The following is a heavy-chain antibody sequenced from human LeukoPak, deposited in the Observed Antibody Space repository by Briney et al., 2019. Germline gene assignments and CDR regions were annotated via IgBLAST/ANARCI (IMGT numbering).Heavy chain of an antibody. Sequence: RASVKVSCKASGGTFSSYAISWVRQAPGQGLEWMGGIIPIFGTANYAQKFQGRVTITADESTSTAYMELSSLRSEDTAVYYCARGTMVRGVIDYWGQGTLVTVSS. CDR1: GGTFSSYA. J-gene: IGHJ4*02. D-gene: IGHD3-10*01. V-gene: IGHV1-69*01. CDR2: IIPIFGTA. CDR3: ARGTMVRGVIDY.